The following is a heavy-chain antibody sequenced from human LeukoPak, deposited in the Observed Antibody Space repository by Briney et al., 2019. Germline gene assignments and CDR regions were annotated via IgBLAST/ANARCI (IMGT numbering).Heavy chain of an antibody. J-gene: IGHJ5*02. D-gene: IGHD3-10*01. CDR1: GVSISSSNSY. CDR3: ARGGGLAYYGSGSYRARNWFDP. CDR2: IYYSGNT. V-gene: IGHV4-39*01. Sequence: SETLSLTCTVSGVSISSSNSYWGWIRQPPGKGLEWIGSIYYSGNTYYNASLKSQVSISIDTSKNQFSLRLTSVTAADTAVYYCARGGGLAYYGSGSYRARNWFDPWGQGTLVTVSS.